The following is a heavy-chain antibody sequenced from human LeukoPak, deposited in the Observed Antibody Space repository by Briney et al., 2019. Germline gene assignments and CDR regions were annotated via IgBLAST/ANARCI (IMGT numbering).Heavy chain of an antibody. Sequence: ASVKVSCKVSGYTLTELSMHWVRQAPGKGLEWMGGFDPEDGETIYAQKFQGRVTMTEDTSTDTAYMELSSLRSEDTAVYYCATLGSSWLRYYYYYMDVWGKGTTVTVSS. CDR3: ATLGSSWLRYYYYYMDV. V-gene: IGHV1-24*01. J-gene: IGHJ6*03. CDR1: GYTLTELS. D-gene: IGHD1-26*01. CDR2: FDPEDGET.